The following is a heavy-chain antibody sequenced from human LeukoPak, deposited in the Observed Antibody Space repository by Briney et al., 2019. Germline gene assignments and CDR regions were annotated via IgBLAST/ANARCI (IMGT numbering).Heavy chain of an antibody. J-gene: IGHJ4*02. V-gene: IGHV1-24*01. CDR3: ATFARGLPYYFDY. D-gene: IGHD2-15*01. CDR1: GYTLTELS. CDR2: FDPEDGET. Sequence: ASVKVSCKVSGYTLTELSMHWVRQAPGKGLEWMGGFDPEDGETICAQKFQGRVTMTEDTSTDTAYMELSSLRSEDTAVYYCATFARGLPYYFDYWGQGTLVTVSS.